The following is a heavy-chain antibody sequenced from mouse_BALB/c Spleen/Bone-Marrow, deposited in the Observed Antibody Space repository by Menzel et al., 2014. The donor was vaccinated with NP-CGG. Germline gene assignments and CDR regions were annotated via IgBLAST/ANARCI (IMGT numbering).Heavy chain of an antibody. V-gene: IGHV1S41*01. CDR3: ARGDNSDY. CDR2: IAPGSVST. Sequence: LVKPGASVKLSCKASGYTFTSYWINWIKQRPGQGLEWIGRIAPGSVSTYYNEMFKGKATLTVGTSSSTAYIQLSSLSSEDSAVYFCARGDNSDYWGQGTTLTVSS. CDR1: GYTFTSYW. J-gene: IGHJ2*01.